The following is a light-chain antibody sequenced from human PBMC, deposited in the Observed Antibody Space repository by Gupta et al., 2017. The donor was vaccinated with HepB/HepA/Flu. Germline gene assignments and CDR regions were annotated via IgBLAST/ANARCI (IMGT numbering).Light chain of an antibody. CDR3: LQDYSYPLT. CDR1: QDINTD. CDR2: AAS. J-gene: IGKJ1*01. V-gene: IGKV1-6*01. Sequence: AIQMTQSPSPLSAPVGDRVTITCRASQDINTDLSWYQQAPGKAPKILISAASNLQSGVPSRFTGSGSGTEFALTISSLRPEDLATYYCLQDYSYPLTFGQGTKVEIK.